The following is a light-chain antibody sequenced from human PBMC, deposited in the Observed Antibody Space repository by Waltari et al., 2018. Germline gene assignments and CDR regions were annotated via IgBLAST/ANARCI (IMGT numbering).Light chain of an antibody. V-gene: IGLV2-11*01. Sequence: QSALTQPRSVSGSPGQSVPISCTRAGSYVAVYNYVSWYQQHPGKAPKLLLDEVSKRPSGVPVLFSGSKSGNTASLTISGLQAEDEADYYFCSYAGDYSWIFGGVPNVTVL. CDR2: EVS. CDR1: GSYVAVYNY. J-gene: IGLJ2*01. CDR3: CSYAGDYSWI.